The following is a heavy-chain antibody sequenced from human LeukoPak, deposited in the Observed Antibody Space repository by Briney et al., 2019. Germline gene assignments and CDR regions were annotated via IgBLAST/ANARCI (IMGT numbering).Heavy chain of an antibody. J-gene: IGHJ3*02. D-gene: IGHD3-22*01. V-gene: IGHV3-23*01. CDR3: ARDSYYYDSSGYYEVAFDI. CDR2: ISGSGGST. Sequence: GGSLRLSCAASGFTFSSYAMSWVRQAPGKGLEWVSAISGSGGSTYYADSVKGRFTISRDNSKNTLYLQMNSLRAEDTAVYYCARDSYYYDSSGYYEVAFDIWGQGTMVTVSS. CDR1: GFTFSSYA.